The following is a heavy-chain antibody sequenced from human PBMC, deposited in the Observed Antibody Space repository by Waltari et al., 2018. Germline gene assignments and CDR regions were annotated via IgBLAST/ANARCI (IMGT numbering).Heavy chain of an antibody. D-gene: IGHD1-26*01. CDR3: ARVRIRGVGYYFDY. Sequence: EVQLVESGGGVVKPGGSLRLTCVASGSTFSSYWLSWFRQAPGKGLEWVANIKQDGSEKYYVDSVKGRFTISRDNAKNSLYLQVNSLRAEDTAVYYCARVRIRGVGYYFDYWGQGTLVTVSS. CDR2: IKQDGSEK. J-gene: IGHJ4*02. CDR1: GSTFSSYW. V-gene: IGHV3-7*01.